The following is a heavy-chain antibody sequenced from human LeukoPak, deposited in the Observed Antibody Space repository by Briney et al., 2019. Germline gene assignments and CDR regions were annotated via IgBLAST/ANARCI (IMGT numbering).Heavy chain of an antibody. Sequence: GGSLRLSCAASGFTFSDYYMSWIRQAPGKGLEWVSYISSSGSTIYYADSVKGRFTISRDNAKNSLYLQMNSLRAEDTAVYYCARDTSGSYLLDAFDIWGQGTMVTVSS. D-gene: IGHD1-26*01. CDR3: ARDTSGSYLLDAFDI. J-gene: IGHJ3*02. CDR1: GFTFSDYY. CDR2: ISSSGSTI. V-gene: IGHV3-11*04.